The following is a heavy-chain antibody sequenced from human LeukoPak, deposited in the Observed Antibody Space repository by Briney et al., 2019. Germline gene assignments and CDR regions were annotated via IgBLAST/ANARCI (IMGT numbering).Heavy chain of an antibody. Sequence: TGGSLRLSCAASGFTFSSYSMNRVRQAPGKGLEWVSSISSSSSYIYYADSVKGRFTISRDNAKNSLYLQMISLRAEDTAVYYCARDLSVGAKPDLGFDYWGQGTLVTVSS. CDR1: GFTFSSYS. CDR2: ISSSSSYI. D-gene: IGHD1-26*01. V-gene: IGHV3-21*01. J-gene: IGHJ4*02. CDR3: ARDLSVGAKPDLGFDY.